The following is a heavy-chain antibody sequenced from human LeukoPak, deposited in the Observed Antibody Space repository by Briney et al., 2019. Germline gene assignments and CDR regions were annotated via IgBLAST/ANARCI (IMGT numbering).Heavy chain of an antibody. J-gene: IGHJ4*02. CDR1: GFTFSSYG. D-gene: IGHD1-26*01. V-gene: IGHV3-30*02. CDR2: IWYDGSNK. CDR3: AKGELVGAPDEYYFDY. Sequence: GGSLRLSCAASGFTFSSYGMHWVRQAPGKGLEWVAVIWYDGSNKYYADSVKGRFTISRDNSKNTLYLQMNSLRAEDTAVYYCAKGELVGAPDEYYFDYWGQGTLVTVSS.